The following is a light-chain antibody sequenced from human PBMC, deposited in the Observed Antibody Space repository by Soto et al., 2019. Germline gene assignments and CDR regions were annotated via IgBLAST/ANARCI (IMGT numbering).Light chain of an antibody. V-gene: IGKV3-15*01. CDR3: QQYNDWPQK. CDR2: GAS. J-gene: IGKJ1*01. CDR1: QSVSSN. Sequence: EIVMTQSPGTLSLSPGERATLSCRASQSVSSNLAWYQQIPGQAPRLLIYGASTRATGIPARFSGSGSGTEFTIPISSMQTDHSEVYHCQQYNDWPQKFRLGTKVDIK.